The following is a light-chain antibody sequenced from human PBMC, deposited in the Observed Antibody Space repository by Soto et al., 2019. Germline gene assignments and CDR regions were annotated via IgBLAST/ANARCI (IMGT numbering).Light chain of an antibody. CDR3: QKYNSAPL. V-gene: IGKV1-27*01. CDR2: AAS. Sequence: DIQMTQSPSSLSASVGDRATITCRASQGISNYLAWYQQKPGKVPKLLIYAASTLQSGVPSRFSGSGSGTDFTLTISRLQPEDVATYYCQKYNSAPLFGGGTKVEIK. CDR1: QGISNY. J-gene: IGKJ4*01.